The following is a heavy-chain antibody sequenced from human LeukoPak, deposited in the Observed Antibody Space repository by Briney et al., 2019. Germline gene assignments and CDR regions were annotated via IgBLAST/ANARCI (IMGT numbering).Heavy chain of an antibody. J-gene: IGHJ3*02. D-gene: IGHD1-26*01. CDR2: INWNSGSV. CDR3: VKGKWDLLRDPFDI. Sequence: GRSLRLSCAASGFTFDDYAMHWVRQPPGKGLEWVSGINWNSGSVCYADSVQGRFTISRDNAKNSLYLQMNSLRAEDTALYYCVKGKWDLLRDPFDIWGQGTMVTVSS. CDR1: GFTFDDYA. V-gene: IGHV3-9*01.